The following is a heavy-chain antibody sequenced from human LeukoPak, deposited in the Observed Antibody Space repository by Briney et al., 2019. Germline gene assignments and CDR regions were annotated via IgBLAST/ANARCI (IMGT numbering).Heavy chain of an antibody. V-gene: IGHV3-30*18. CDR2: ISYDGRNK. CDR1: GFTFKNYG. J-gene: IGHJ4*02. Sequence: GKSLRLSCAASGFTFKNYGMHWVRQAPGKGLEWVAVISYDGRNKHYPDSVKGRFTISRDISTDTLWLQMDSLRTEDTAVYYCAKGPLRGTAAAIDYWGQGTLVTVSS. CDR3: AKGPLRGTAAAIDY. D-gene: IGHD2-2*01.